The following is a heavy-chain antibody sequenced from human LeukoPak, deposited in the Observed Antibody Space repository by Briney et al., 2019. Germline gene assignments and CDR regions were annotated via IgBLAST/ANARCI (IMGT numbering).Heavy chain of an antibody. D-gene: IGHD5-18*01. Sequence: GRSLRLSCAASGFIFSSYGMHWVRQAPGQGLEWVATISHDGSNKYYGDSVNGRFTISRDNSKNTVYLQMSRLRAEDTAVYYCAKVIKYSYGSIFYYYGMDVWGQGTTVTVSS. J-gene: IGHJ6*02. CDR3: AKVIKYSYGSIFYYYGMDV. CDR2: ISHDGSNK. CDR1: GFIFSSYG. V-gene: IGHV3-30*18.